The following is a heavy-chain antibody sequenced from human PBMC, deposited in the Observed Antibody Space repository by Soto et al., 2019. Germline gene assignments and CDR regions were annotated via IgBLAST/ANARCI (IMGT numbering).Heavy chain of an antibody. V-gene: IGHV5-10-1*01. CDR3: AREGNLEYSSSSSGYYYYYYGMDV. CDR2: IDPSDSYT. Sequence: GESLKISCKGSGYSFTSYWSSWVRQMPGKGLEWMGRIDPSDSYTNYSPSFQGHVTISADKSIITAYLQWSSLKASDTAMYYCAREGNLEYSSSSSGYYYYYYGMDVWGQGTTVTVSS. CDR1: GYSFTSYW. D-gene: IGHD6-6*01. J-gene: IGHJ6*02.